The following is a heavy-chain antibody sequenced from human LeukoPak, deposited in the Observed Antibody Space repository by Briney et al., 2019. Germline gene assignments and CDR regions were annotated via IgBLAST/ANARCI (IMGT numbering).Heavy chain of an antibody. CDR2: INSDGRRT. J-gene: IGHJ3*02. Sequence: GCLRLSCAASGFTFSRYWMHWVRQVPGKGLVWVSRINSDGRRTSYADSVKGRFTISRDNAKNTLYLQMNSLRAEDTAVFYCARDRESAFDIWGQGTMVTVSS. CDR1: GFTFSRYW. CDR3: ARDRESAFDI. D-gene: IGHD3-10*01. V-gene: IGHV3-74*01.